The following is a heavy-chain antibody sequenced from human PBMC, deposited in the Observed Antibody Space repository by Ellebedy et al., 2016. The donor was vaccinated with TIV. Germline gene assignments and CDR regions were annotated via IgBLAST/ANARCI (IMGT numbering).Heavy chain of an antibody. CDR3: VRDGYNRIPFDY. CDR2: ITESGGNT. J-gene: IGHJ4*02. D-gene: IGHD5-24*01. V-gene: IGHV3-23*01. Sequence: GESLKISCAASGLTFSSHAMSWVRQAPGKGLEWVSSITESGGNTYYADSVKGRFTISRDNSKNALYLQMDTLRVDDTAVYYCVRDGYNRIPFDYWGQGTLVTVSS. CDR1: GLTFSSHA.